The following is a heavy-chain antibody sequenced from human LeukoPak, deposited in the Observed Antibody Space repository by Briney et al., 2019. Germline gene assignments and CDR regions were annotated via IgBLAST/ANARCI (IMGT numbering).Heavy chain of an antibody. D-gene: IGHD5-18*01. J-gene: IGHJ4*02. CDR2: ISGSGGST. CDR1: GFTFSTYA. Sequence: GGSLRLSCAASGFTFSTYAMSWVRQAPGKGLEWVSAISGSGGSTYYADSVKGRFTISRDNSKNTLYLQMNSLRAEDTAVYYCAKETAGGYSYGYFDYWGQGTLVTVSS. CDR3: AKETAGGYSYGYFDY. V-gene: IGHV3-23*01.